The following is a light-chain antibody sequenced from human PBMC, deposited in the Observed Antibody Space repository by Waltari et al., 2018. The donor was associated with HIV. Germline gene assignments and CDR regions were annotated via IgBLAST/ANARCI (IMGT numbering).Light chain of an antibody. J-gene: IGLJ2*01. CDR3: QAWDSSAMV. CDR1: EWGNKY. CDR2: GDS. V-gene: IGLV3-1*01. Sequence: YELTQPPSVSVSGGQTATITCPGHEWGNKYVCWYQQKPGQSPILVIYGDSKRPSGIPERFSGSNSGGTATLTISGTQAMDEADYYCQAWDSSAMVFGGGTKLTVL.